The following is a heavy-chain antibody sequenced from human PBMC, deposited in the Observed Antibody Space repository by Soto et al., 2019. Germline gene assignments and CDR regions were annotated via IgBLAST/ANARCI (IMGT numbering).Heavy chain of an antibody. V-gene: IGHV4-34*01. D-gene: IGHD6-19*01. CDR3: ARSGLGYSSGWIDAFDI. CDR2: INHSGST. Sequence: QVQLQQWGAGLLKPSETLSLTCAVYGGSFSGYYWSWIRQPPGKGLEWIGEINHSGSTNYNPSLKSRVTISVDTSKNQFSLKLSSVTAADTAVYYCARSGLGYSSGWIDAFDIWGQGTMVTVSS. CDR1: GGSFSGYY. J-gene: IGHJ3*02.